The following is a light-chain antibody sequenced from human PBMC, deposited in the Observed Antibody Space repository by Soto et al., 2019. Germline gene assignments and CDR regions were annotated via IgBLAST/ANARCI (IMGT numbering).Light chain of an antibody. CDR1: SGHSSYA. CDR3: LSWGTGIQV. V-gene: IGLV4-69*01. CDR2: LNSDGSH. J-gene: IGLJ2*01. Sequence: QSVLTQSPSASASLGASVKLTCTLSSGHSSYAIAWHQQQPEKGPRYLMKLNSDGSHSKGDGIPDRFSGSSSGAERYLTISSIHSEDEADYYCLSWGTGIQVFGGGTQLTVL.